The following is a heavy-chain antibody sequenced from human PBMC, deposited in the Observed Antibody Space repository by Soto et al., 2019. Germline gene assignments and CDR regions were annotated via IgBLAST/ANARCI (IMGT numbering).Heavy chain of an antibody. J-gene: IGHJ4*02. CDR1: EFTFSHCW. D-gene: IGHD6-13*01. Sequence: GGSLRLSCADSEFTFSHCWTHLFSQAPGKGPVWVSRISSDGTTTNYADLVEGRFTISRDNAKNTLYLQMTSLRVEDRAIYYCVRGKVAAGFDYWGQGALVTVSS. CDR2: ISSDGTTT. CDR3: VRGKVAAGFDY. V-gene: IGHV3-74*01.